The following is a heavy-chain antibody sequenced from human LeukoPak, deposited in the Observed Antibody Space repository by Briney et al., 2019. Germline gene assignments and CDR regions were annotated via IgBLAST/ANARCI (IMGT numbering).Heavy chain of an antibody. Sequence: GGSLRLSCAASGFTFGTYGMSWVRQAPGKGLEWLSAISGSGGTTSYADSVKGRFTISRDNSKNTLYLQMNSLRAEDTAVYYCAKPPVYGSGTYGIYYFDYWGQGTLVTVSS. CDR1: GFTFGTYG. J-gene: IGHJ4*02. D-gene: IGHD3-10*01. V-gene: IGHV3-23*01. CDR2: ISGSGGTT. CDR3: AKPPVYGSGTYGIYYFDY.